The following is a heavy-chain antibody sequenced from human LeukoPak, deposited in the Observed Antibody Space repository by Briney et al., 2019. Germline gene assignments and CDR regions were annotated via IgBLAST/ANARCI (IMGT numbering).Heavy chain of an antibody. Sequence: ASVKVSCKASGYTFTGYYMHWVRQAPGQGREWMGLINPGGDNTDYAQNFQGRVSMTRDTSTSTVYMWLSSLRSEDTAVYYCARIRDGYNDAYDVWGQGTMVTVSS. CDR1: GYTFTGYY. D-gene: IGHD5-24*01. J-gene: IGHJ3*01. V-gene: IGHV1-46*01. CDR3: ARIRDGYNDAYDV. CDR2: INPGGDNT.